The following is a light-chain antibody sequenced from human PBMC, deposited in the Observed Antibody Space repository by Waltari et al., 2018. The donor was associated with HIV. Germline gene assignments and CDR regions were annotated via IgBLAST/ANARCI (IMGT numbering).Light chain of an antibody. V-gene: IGLV3-21*04. CDR1: NIGSKS. CDR2: DDS. J-gene: IGLJ3*02. Sequence: SYVLTQPPSVSVAPGKTARTTCGGNNIGSKSGHWHQQKPGQAPVLVIYDDSDRPSGIPERFSGSNSGNTATLTISRVEAGDEADYYCQVWDSSSDHPRVFGGGTKLTVL. CDR3: QVWDSSSDHPRV.